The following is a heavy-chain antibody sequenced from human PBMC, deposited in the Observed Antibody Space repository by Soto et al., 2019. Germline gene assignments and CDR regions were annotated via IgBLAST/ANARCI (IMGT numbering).Heavy chain of an antibody. CDR2: IWYDGSNK. D-gene: IGHD1-1*01. V-gene: IGHV3-33*01. J-gene: IGHJ6*02. CDR1: GFTFSSYG. CDR3: AGELTPRGYGPRIEDYYYGMDV. Sequence: GGSLRLSCAASGFTFSSYGMHWVRQAPGKGLEWVAVIWYDGSNKYYADSVKGRFTISRDNSKNTRYLQMNSRRAEDTAVYYCAGELTPRGYGPRIEDYYYGMDVWGQGTTVTVSS.